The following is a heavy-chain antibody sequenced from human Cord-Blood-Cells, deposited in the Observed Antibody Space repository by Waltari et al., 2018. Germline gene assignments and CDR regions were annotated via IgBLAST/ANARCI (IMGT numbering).Heavy chain of an antibody. CDR2: IYHSGST. D-gene: IGHD7-27*01. CDR1: GYSISSGYY. Sequence: QVQLQESGPGLVKPSETLSLTCAVSGYSISSGYYWGWFRQPPGKGLEWIGSIYHSGSTYYNPSLKSRVTISVDTSKNQFSLKLSPVTAADTAVYYCASLTGEALSFDYWGQGTLVTVSS. V-gene: IGHV4-38-2*01. CDR3: ASLTGEALSFDY. J-gene: IGHJ4*02.